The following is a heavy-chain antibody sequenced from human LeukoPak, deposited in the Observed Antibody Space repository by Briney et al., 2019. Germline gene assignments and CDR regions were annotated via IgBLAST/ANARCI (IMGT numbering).Heavy chain of an antibody. J-gene: IGHJ6*02. D-gene: IGHD2-15*01. CDR2: INSEGSDA. V-gene: IGHV3-74*01. CDR3: ARLYVVVAGTNYFYYYGVDV. CDR1: GFTFSRFW. Sequence: GRSLRLSCAASGFTFSRFWMHWVRHAPGKGLGWVSRINSEGSDADYADSGKGRFTISRDNAKNTLYLQMNSLRAEDTAVYFCARLYVVVAGTNYFYYYGVDVWGQGTTVTVSS.